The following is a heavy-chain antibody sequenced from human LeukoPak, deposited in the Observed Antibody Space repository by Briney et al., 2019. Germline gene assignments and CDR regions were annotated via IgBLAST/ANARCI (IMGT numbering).Heavy chain of an antibody. CDR1: GFPLSTFW. J-gene: IGHJ4*02. CDR2: INQDGSEK. Sequence: GGSLTLSCSVSGFPLSTFWMSWVRQAPGKGLEWVANINQDGSEKYYVDSVRGRFAISRDNAKNSLYLQMNSLRPEDTAMYYCTGETYYFDHWGQGALVTVSS. CDR3: TGETYYFDH. V-gene: IGHV3-7*04.